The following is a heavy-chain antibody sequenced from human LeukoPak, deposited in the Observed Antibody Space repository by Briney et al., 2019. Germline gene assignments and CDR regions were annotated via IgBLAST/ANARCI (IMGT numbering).Heavy chain of an antibody. CDR2: ISSSSSYI. CDR1: GFTFSSYS. CDR3: ARVGCSGGRCPGYGMDV. J-gene: IGHJ6*02. D-gene: IGHD2-15*01. Sequence: KTGGSLRLSCAASGFTFSSYSMNWVRQAPGKGLEWVSSISSSSSYIYYADPVKGRFTISRDNAKNSLYLQMNSLRVEDTAVYYCARVGCSGGRCPGYGMDVWGQGTTVTVSS. V-gene: IGHV3-21*01.